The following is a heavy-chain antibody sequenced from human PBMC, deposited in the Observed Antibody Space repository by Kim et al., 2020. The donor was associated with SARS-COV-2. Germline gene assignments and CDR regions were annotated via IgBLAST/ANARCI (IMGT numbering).Heavy chain of an antibody. D-gene: IGHD5-18*01. V-gene: IGHV3-23*01. J-gene: IGHJ4*02. CDR3: VKGSTASFLLPFHY. Sequence: DSVKGQFTISRDNSKNTLYLQMNSLRAGDTALYYCVKGSTASFLLPFHYWGQGTLVTVSS.